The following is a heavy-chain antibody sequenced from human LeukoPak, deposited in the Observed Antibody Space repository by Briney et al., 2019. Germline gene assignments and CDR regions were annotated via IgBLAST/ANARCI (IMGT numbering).Heavy chain of an antibody. D-gene: IGHD5-24*01. CDR1: GFTFSSYA. J-gene: IGHJ4*02. CDR3: ASGDGYNYFDY. Sequence: GGSLRLSCAASGFTFSSYAMSWVRQAPGKGLVWVSRINSDGSSTSYADSVKGRFTISRDNAKNTLYLQMNSLRAEDTAVYYCASGDGYNYFDYWGQGTLVTVSS. CDR2: INSDGSST. V-gene: IGHV3-74*01.